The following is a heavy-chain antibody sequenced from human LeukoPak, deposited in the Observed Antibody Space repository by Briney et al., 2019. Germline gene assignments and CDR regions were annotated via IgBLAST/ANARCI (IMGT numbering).Heavy chain of an antibody. J-gene: IGHJ5*02. CDR1: GYTFTGYY. CDR3: ARDRRSSSYNWFDP. CDR2: INPNSGGT. Sequence: ASVKVSCKASGYTFTGYYMHWVRQAPGQGLEWMGWINPNSGGTNYAQKFQGRVTMTRDTSISTAYMELSSLRSEDTAVYYCARDRRSSSYNWFDPWGQGTLVTVSS. V-gene: IGHV1-2*02. D-gene: IGHD6-13*01.